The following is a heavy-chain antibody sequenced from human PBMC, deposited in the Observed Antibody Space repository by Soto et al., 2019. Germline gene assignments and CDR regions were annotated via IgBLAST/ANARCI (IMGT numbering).Heavy chain of an antibody. CDR1: GGSFSGYY. J-gene: IGHJ3*02. Sequence: QVQLQQWGAGLLKHSETLSLTCAVYGGSFSGYYWSWIRQPPGKGLEWIGEINHSGSTNYNPSLKSRVTISVDTSKNQFSLKLSSVTAADTAVYYCARTIVVVPAAISRHDAFDIWGQGTMVTVSS. CDR2: INHSGST. CDR3: ARTIVVVPAAISRHDAFDI. V-gene: IGHV4-34*01. D-gene: IGHD2-2*01.